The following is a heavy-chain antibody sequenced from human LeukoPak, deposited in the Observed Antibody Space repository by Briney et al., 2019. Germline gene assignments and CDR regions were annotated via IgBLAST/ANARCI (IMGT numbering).Heavy chain of an antibody. Sequence: KPSETLSLTCTVSGGSVSSGGFHWSWIRQPPGRGLEWIGYIYYSGSTNYNPSLKSRVTISVDTSKNQFSLKLSSVTAADTAVYYCAREMATAGDAFDIWGQGTMVTVSS. J-gene: IGHJ3*02. CDR2: IYYSGST. D-gene: IGHD5-24*01. CDR1: GGSVSSGGFH. CDR3: AREMATAGDAFDI. V-gene: IGHV4-61*08.